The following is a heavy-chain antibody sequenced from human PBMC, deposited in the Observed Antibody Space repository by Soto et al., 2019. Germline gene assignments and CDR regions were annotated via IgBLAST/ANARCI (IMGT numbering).Heavy chain of an antibody. CDR2: IYSGGST. J-gene: IGHJ4*02. CDR3: ARSPKVQLSSFSFDY. V-gene: IGHV3-53*04. CDR1: GFTVSSNY. D-gene: IGHD5-18*01. Sequence: GGSLRLSCAASGFTVSSNYMSWVRQAPGKGLEWISVIYSGGSTYYADSVKGRFTISRHNSKNTLYLQMNSLRAEDTAVYYCARSPKVQLSSFSFDYWGQGTLVTVSS.